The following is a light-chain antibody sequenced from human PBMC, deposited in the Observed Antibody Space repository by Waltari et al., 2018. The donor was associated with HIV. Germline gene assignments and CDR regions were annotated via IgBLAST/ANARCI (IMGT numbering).Light chain of an antibody. CDR1: SSNIGSKY. J-gene: IGLJ2*01. V-gene: IGLV1-47*01. Sequence: QSVLTQPPSASGTPGQRVTIPCSGSSSNIGSKYVYWYQKLPGSAPKLLIYRNTQRPSGVPDRFSGSKSGASASLAISGLRSEDEADYYCAAWDDTLSVLFGGGTKLTVL. CDR2: RNT. CDR3: AAWDDTLSVL.